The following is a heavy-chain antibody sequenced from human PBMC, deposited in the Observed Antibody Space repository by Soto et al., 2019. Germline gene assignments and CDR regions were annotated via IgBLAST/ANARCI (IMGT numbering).Heavy chain of an antibody. D-gene: IGHD3-3*01. CDR2: IYYSGST. Sequence: SETLSLTCTVSGGSISSGGYYWSWIRQHPGKGLEWIGYIYYSGSTYYNPSLKSRVTIAVDTSKNQFSLKLSSVTAADTDVYYCARDPREWNQYDAFDIWGQGTMLTVAS. V-gene: IGHV4-31*03. CDR3: ARDPREWNQYDAFDI. CDR1: GGSISSGGYY. J-gene: IGHJ3*02.